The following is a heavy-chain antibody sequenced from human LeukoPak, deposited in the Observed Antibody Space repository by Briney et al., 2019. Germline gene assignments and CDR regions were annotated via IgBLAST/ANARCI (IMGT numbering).Heavy chain of an antibody. J-gene: IGHJ4*02. D-gene: IGHD6-13*01. CDR3: ARGPAAGSIYFDY. CDR1: GYTFTGYY. CDR2: INPNSGGT. V-gene: IGHV1-2*02. Sequence: ASVKVSCKASGYTFTGYYMHWVRQAPGQGLEWMGWINPNSGGTNYAQKFQGRVTMTRDTSISTAYMELSRLRSDDTAVYYCARGPAAGSIYFDYWGQGTLVTVSS.